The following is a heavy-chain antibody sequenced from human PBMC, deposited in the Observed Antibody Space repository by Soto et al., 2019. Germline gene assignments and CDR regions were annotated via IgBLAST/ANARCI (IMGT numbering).Heavy chain of an antibody. J-gene: IGHJ5*02. Sequence: GGSLRLSCAASGFTFSNYAMTWVRRAPGKGLEWVSVISGGGSNTYYADSVEGRFTISRDNAKNTLYLQMNSLRAEDTAIYYCAKCIVVGATRGGFDPWGQGTLVTVSS. CDR2: ISGGGSNT. V-gene: IGHV3-23*01. CDR1: GFTFSNYA. D-gene: IGHD2-15*01. CDR3: AKCIVVGATRGGFDP.